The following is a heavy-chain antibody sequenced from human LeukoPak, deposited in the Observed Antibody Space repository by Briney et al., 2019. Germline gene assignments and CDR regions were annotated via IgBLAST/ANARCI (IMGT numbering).Heavy chain of an antibody. CDR3: ASTSDYGGNLVCD. Sequence: GGSLRLSCAASGFAFSDYYMSWIRQAPGKGLEWVSYISSSGSTIYYADSVKGRFTISRDNSKNTLYLQMNSLRAEDTAVYYCASTSDYGGNLVCDWGQGTLVTVSS. D-gene: IGHD4-23*01. CDR1: GFAFSDYY. CDR2: ISSSGSTI. V-gene: IGHV3-11*01. J-gene: IGHJ4*02.